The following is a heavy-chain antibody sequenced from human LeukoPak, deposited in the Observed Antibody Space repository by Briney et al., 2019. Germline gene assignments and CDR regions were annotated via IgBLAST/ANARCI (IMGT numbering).Heavy chain of an antibody. Sequence: GGSLRLSCAASGFTFSSYSVNWVRQAPGKGLEWVSSISSSSSYIHYADSVKGRFTISRDNAKNSLYLQMNSLRAEDTAVYYCARADDYGGNLDAFDIWGQGTMVTVSS. CDR1: GFTFSSYS. J-gene: IGHJ3*02. D-gene: IGHD4-23*01. V-gene: IGHV3-21*01. CDR3: ARADDYGGNLDAFDI. CDR2: ISSSSSYI.